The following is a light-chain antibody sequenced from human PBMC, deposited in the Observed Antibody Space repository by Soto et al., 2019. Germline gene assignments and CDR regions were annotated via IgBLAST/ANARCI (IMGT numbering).Light chain of an antibody. CDR3: ETWDSNSWV. CDR2: LEGSGSY. Sequence: QAVVTQSSSASASLASSVKLTCTLSSGHSSYIIAWHQQQPGKAPRYLMKLEGSGSYNKGSGVPDRFSGSSSGADRYLTISNLQFEDEADYYCETWDSNSWVFGGGTKLTVL. J-gene: IGLJ3*02. V-gene: IGLV4-60*02. CDR1: SGHSSYI.